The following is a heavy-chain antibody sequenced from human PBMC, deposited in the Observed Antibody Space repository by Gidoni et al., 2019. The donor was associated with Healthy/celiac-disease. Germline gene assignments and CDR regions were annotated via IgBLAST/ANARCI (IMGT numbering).Heavy chain of an antibody. CDR2: IYPGDADT. CDR1: GYSFTSYW. D-gene: IGHD3-10*01. CDR3: ASTYYYGSGSYYPLFDY. V-gene: IGHV5-51*01. Sequence: EVQLVQSGAEVKKPGESLKISCKCSGYSFTSYWIGWVRQMPGKGLEWMGIIYPGDADTRYSPSFQGQVTISADKSISTAYLQWSSLKASDTAMYYCASTYYYGSGSYYPLFDYWGQGTLVTVSS. J-gene: IGHJ4*02.